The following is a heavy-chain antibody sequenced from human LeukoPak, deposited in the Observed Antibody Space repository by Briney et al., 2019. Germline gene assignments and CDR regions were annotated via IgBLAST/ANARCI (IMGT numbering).Heavy chain of an antibody. CDR3: ARSTRITIFGVEFDY. CDR1: GGSISSGNFY. CDR2: INHSGST. Sequence: SQTLSLTCTVSGGSISSGNFYWSWIRQPPGKGLEWIGEINHSGSTNYNPSLKSRVTISVDTSKNQFSLKLSSVTAADTAVYFCARSTRITIFGVEFDYWGQGTLVTVSS. D-gene: IGHD3-3*01. V-gene: IGHV4-39*07. J-gene: IGHJ4*02.